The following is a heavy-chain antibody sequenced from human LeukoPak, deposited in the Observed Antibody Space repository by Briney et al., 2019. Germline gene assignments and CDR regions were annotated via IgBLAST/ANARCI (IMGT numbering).Heavy chain of an antibody. V-gene: IGHV3-21*01. Sequence: GGSLRLSCAASGFTFSSYSMNWVRQAPGKGLEWVLSISSSSSYIYYADSVKGRFTISRDNAKNSLYLQMNSLRAEDTAVYYCARDENYYDSSGYYPDYWGQGTLVTVSS. CDR2: ISSSSSYI. J-gene: IGHJ4*02. D-gene: IGHD3-22*01. CDR3: ARDENYYDSSGYYPDY. CDR1: GFTFSSYS.